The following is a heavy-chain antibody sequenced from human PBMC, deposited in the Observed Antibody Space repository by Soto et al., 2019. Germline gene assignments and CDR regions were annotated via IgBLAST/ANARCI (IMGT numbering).Heavy chain of an antibody. J-gene: IGHJ4*02. Sequence: EVQLVESGGGLVKPGGSLRLSCAASGFTFSSYSMNWVRQAPGKGLEWVSSISSSSSYIYYADSVKGRFTISRDNAKNSLYLQMNSLRAEDTAVSYCASLRFLEWLPDYWGQGTLVTVSS. V-gene: IGHV3-21*01. CDR1: GFTFSSYS. D-gene: IGHD3-3*01. CDR2: ISSSSSYI. CDR3: ASLRFLEWLPDY.